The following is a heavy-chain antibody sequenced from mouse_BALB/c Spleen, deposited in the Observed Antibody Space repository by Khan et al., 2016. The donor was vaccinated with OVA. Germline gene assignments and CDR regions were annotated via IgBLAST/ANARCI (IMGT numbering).Heavy chain of an antibody. Sequence: DLVKPGTSVKLYCKASGYTFTSYWINWIKQRPGQGLEWIGRIGPGSSNTYYNEMFKGKAALTVDTSSSTAYLQLSSLSSEDSAVYFYASANYYGRSCYAMDYWGQGTSVTVSS. CDR1: GYTFTSYW. CDR2: IGPGSSNT. V-gene: IGHV1S41*01. CDR3: ASANYYGRSCYAMDY. D-gene: IGHD1-1*01. J-gene: IGHJ4*01.